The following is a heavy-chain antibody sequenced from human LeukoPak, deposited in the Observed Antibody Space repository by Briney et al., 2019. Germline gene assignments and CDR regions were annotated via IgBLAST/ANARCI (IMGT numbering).Heavy chain of an antibody. CDR1: GGTFSSYA. Sequence: SVKVSCKASGGTFSSYAISWVRQAPGQGLEWMGGIIPIFGTANYALKFQGRVTITTDESTSTAYMELSSLRSEDTAVYYCARALNSVGAFDIWGQGTMVTVSS. J-gene: IGHJ3*02. V-gene: IGHV1-69*05. CDR3: ARALNSVGAFDI. D-gene: IGHD4-23*01. CDR2: IIPIFGTA.